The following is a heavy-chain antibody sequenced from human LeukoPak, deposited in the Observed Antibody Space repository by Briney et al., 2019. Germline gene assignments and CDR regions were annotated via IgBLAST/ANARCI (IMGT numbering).Heavy chain of an antibody. CDR2: ISYDGSNK. CDR3: AKADAGKTDAFDI. V-gene: IGHV3-30-3*01. J-gene: IGHJ3*02. CDR1: GFTFSSYA. D-gene: IGHD5-24*01. Sequence: PGGSLRLSCAASGFTFSSYAMHWVRQAPGKGLEWVAVISYDGSNKYYADSVKGRFTISRDNSKNTLYLQMNSLRAEDTAVYYCAKADAGKTDAFDIWGQGTMVTVSS.